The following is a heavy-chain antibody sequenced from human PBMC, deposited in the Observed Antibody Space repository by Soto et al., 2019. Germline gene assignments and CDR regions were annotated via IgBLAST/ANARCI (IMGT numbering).Heavy chain of an antibody. V-gene: IGHV3-30*18. CDR1: GFTFSSYG. CDR2: ISYDGSNK. J-gene: IGHJ4*02. Sequence: QVQLVESGGGVVQPGRSLRLSCAASGFTFSSYGMHWVRQAPGKGLEWVAVISYDGSNKYYADSVKGRFTISRDNSKNTLYLQMNSLRAEDTAVYYCAKDVGGYCSSTSCYDGGHLDYWGQGTLVTVSS. CDR3: AKDVGGYCSSTSCYDGGHLDY. D-gene: IGHD2-2*01.